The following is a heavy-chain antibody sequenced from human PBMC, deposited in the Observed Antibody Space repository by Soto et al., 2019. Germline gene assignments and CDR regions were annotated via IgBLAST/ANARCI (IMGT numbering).Heavy chain of an antibody. CDR3: AKDKATMIVVVITSDVFDI. J-gene: IGHJ3*02. V-gene: IGHV3-23*01. Sequence: GGSPRLSCAASGFTFSSYAMSWVRQAPGKGLEWVSAISGSGGSTYYADSVKGRFTISRDNSKNTLYLQMNSLRAEDTAVYYCAKDKATMIVVVITSDVFDIWGQGTMVTVSS. CDR2: ISGSGGST. D-gene: IGHD3-22*01. CDR1: GFTFSSYA.